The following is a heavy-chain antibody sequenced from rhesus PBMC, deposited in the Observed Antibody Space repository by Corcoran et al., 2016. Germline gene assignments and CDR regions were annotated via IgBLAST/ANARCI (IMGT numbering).Heavy chain of an antibody. CDR2: IRRKTNNYEK. CDR1: GCPFSSCA. CDR3: GKIFGLVPVDY. J-gene: IGHJ4*01. V-gene: IGHV3-118*01. D-gene: IGHD3-3*01. Sequence: VQLVESGGGLVQPGGSLSLSCAASGCPFSSCALHWVRTTSGKGMEWVGRIRRKTNNYEKGYVGSWKGRFSISRDDSKNTAYLQMNSLKTEDTAVYYCGKIFGLVPVDYWGQGGLVTVSS.